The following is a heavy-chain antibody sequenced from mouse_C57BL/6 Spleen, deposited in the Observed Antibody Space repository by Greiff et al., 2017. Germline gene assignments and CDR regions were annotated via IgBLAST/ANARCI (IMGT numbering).Heavy chain of an antibody. Sequence: QVQLKEPGAELVKPGASVKLSCKASGYTFTSYWMHWVKQRPGQGLEWIGMIHPNSGSTNYNEKFKSKATLTVDKSSSTAYMQLSSLTSEDSAVYYCARDEGLRRHYAMDYWGQGTSVTVSS. CDR2: IHPNSGST. D-gene: IGHD2-4*01. CDR3: ARDEGLRRHYAMDY. V-gene: IGHV1-64*01. CDR1: GYTFTSYW. J-gene: IGHJ4*01.